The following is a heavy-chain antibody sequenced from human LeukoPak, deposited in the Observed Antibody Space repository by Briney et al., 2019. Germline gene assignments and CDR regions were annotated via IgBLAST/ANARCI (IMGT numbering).Heavy chain of an antibody. CDR1: GYTFTGYY. J-gene: IGHJ5*02. V-gene: IGHV1-2*02. D-gene: IGHD6-19*01. Sequence: ASVTVSCKASGYTFTGYYMHWVRQAPGQGLEWMGWINPNSGGTNYAQKFQGRVTMTRDTSISTAYMELSRLRSDDTAVYYCARDREQWLVLDWFDPWGQGTLVTVSS. CDR2: INPNSGGT. CDR3: ARDREQWLVLDWFDP.